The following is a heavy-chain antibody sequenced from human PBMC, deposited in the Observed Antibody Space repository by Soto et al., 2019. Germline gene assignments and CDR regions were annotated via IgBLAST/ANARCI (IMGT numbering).Heavy chain of an antibody. CDR3: ARDLPGTGIDY. V-gene: IGHV3-74*03. Sequence: VGSLRLSCAASGFTFSNYCMHWVRQAPGEGLVWVSHINSDGSSTTYADSVKGRFTISRDNAKNTLYLQMNSPRAEDTALYYCARDLPGTGIDYWGQGTLVTVSS. CDR1: GFTFSNYC. D-gene: IGHD3-10*01. J-gene: IGHJ4*02. CDR2: INSDGSST.